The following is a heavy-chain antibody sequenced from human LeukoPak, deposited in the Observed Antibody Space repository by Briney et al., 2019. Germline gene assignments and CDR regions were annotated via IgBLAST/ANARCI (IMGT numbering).Heavy chain of an antibody. J-gene: IGHJ4*02. V-gene: IGHV3-23*01. CDR3: AKSRQSDYDFWSGQPLDY. D-gene: IGHD3-3*01. CDR1: GFTFSSYA. CDR2: ISGSGGST. Sequence: GGSLRLSCAASGFTFSSYAMSWVRQAPGKGLEWVSAISGSGGSTYYADSVKSRFTISRDNSKNTLYLQMNSLRAEDTAVYYCAKSRQSDYDFWSGQPLDYWGQGTLVTVSS.